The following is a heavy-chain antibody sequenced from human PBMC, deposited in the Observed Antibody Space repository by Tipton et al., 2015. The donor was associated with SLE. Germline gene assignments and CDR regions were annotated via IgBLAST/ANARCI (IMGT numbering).Heavy chain of an antibody. D-gene: IGHD2-2*02. CDR3: ARGFLYDGFQV. CDR1: GGSISSGSYY. J-gene: IGHJ1*01. Sequence: TLSLTCTVSGGSISSGSYYWSWIRQPAGKGLEWIGRIYTSGSTNYNPSLKSRVTISVDTSKNQFSLQLTSLTPEDTAVYYCARGFLYDGFQVWGQGTLVTVSS. V-gene: IGHV4-61*02. CDR2: IYTSGST.